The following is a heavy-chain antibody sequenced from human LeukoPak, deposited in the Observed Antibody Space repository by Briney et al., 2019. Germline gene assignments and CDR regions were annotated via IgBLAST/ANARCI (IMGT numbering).Heavy chain of an antibody. CDR1: GYTFTGYY. CDR2: INPNSGGT. J-gene: IGHJ4*02. Sequence: PGASVKVSCKASGYTFTGYYMHWVRQAPGQGLEWMGWINPNSGGTNYAQKFQGRATMTRDTSISTAYMELSRLRSDDTAVYYCARVNKPRSVGSCHDYWGQGTLVTVSS. V-gene: IGHV1-2*02. CDR3: ARVNKPRSVGSCHDY. D-gene: IGHD2-15*01.